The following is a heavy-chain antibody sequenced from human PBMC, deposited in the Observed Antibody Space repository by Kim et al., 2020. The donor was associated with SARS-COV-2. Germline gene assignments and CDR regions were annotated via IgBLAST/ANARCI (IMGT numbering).Heavy chain of an antibody. Sequence: GGSLRLSCAASGFTFSSYAMSWVRQAPGKGLEWVSVIYSGGSSTYYADSVKGRFTISRDNSKNTLYLQMNSLRAEDTAVYYCAKGYYDILTGPTNWGQGTLVTVSS. V-gene: IGHV3-23*03. CDR2: IYSGGSST. D-gene: IGHD3-9*01. CDR1: GFTFSSYA. CDR3: AKGYYDILTGPTN. J-gene: IGHJ4*02.